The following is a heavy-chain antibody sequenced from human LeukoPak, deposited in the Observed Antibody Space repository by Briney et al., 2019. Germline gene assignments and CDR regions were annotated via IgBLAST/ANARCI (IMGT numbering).Heavy chain of an antibody. CDR2: VKEDGSEQ. D-gene: IGHD5/OR15-5a*01. CDR3: TRQPTTLAGSKFMSTDH. CDR1: GFTFNSHW. Sequence: SGGSLRLSCAASGFTFNSHWMSWVRQAPGKGLEWVASVKEDGSEQYYVDSVRGRFIISRDNAKDSLYLQMSSLRAEDTAVYYCTRQPTTLAGSKFMSTDHWGQGTLVTVSS. J-gene: IGHJ4*02. V-gene: IGHV3-7*01.